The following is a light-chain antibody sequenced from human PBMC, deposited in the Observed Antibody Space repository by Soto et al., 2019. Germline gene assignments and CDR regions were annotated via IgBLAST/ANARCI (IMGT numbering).Light chain of an antibody. CDR1: QSVSMW. V-gene: IGKV1-5*01. Sequence: DTQMTQSPSTLSASVGDRVTLTCRASQSVSMWLAWYQQKPGKAPRLLIYDASNLESGVPPRFSGSGSGTEFTLTTSSLQPEDAATYYLQQYNTYRTWTFGQGTKVEIK. J-gene: IGKJ1*01. CDR3: QQYNTYRTWT. CDR2: DAS.